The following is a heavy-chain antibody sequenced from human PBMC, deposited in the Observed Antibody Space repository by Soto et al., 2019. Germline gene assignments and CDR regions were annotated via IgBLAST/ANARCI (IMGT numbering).Heavy chain of an antibody. Sequence: GGSLXLSXXASXXXXXXXXXXXXXQAXGKGVEWVANLKEDGSQKYCLDSVKGRFTISRDNAKNSLYLQMNSLRAEDTAVYYCARDRFTISIWGQGTMVTVSS. D-gene: IGHD3-3*01. V-gene: IGHV3-7*05. CDR3: ARDRFTISI. J-gene: IGHJ3*02. CDR1: XXXXXXXX. CDR2: LKEDGSQK.